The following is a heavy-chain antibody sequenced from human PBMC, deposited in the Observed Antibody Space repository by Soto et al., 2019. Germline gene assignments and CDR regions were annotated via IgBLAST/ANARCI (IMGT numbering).Heavy chain of an antibody. Sequence: PGESLKISCKGSGYTFTNYWIGWVRQMPGKGLEWMGRIDPSDSYTNYNPSFQGHVTISADKSIGTAYLQWSSLKASDTAMYYCARRGIAVAGTGGPYYYGLDVWGQGTTVTVSS. CDR3: ARRGIAVAGTGGPYYYGLDV. J-gene: IGHJ6*02. CDR1: GYTFTNYW. D-gene: IGHD6-19*01. V-gene: IGHV5-10-1*01. CDR2: IDPSDSYT.